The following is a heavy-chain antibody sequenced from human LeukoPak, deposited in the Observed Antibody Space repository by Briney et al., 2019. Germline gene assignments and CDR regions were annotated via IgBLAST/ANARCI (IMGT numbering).Heavy chain of an antibody. V-gene: IGHV3-23*01. CDR2: ISGGGGRT. J-gene: IGHJ4*02. CDR3: AKDNLYYDFWSGYLRGYFDY. D-gene: IGHD3-3*01. CDR1: GFMFNKYG. Sequence: SGGSLRLSCVASGFMFNKYGMSWVRQAPGKGLEWVSVISGGGGRTYYGDSVKGRFAISRDNSKNTLYLQMNSLRAEDTAVYYCAKDNLYYDFWSGYLRGYFDYWGQGTLVTVSS.